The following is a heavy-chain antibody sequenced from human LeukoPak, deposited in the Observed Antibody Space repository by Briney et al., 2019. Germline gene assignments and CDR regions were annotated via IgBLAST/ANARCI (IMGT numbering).Heavy chain of an antibody. CDR1: GGPISSGDYY. D-gene: IGHD1-26*01. V-gene: IGHV4-30-4*01. J-gene: IGHJ4*02. CDR2: IYYSGST. CDR3: ARWGRGNRKLNLDY. Sequence: SETLSLTCTVSGGPISSGDYYWSWIRQPPGKGLEWIGYIYYSGSTYYNPSLKSRVTISVDTSKNQFSLKLSSVTAADTVVYYCARWGRGNRKLNLDYWGQGTLVTVSS.